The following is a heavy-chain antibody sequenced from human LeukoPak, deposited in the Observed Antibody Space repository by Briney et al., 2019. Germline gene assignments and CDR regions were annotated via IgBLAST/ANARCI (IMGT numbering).Heavy chain of an antibody. Sequence: GASVKVSCTASGYTFTIYGMNWVRQAPGQGLEWMGWINPNSGGTSYAQKFQGRVTMTRDMSTSTVYMELSSLRSEDAAVYYCARDLVDTAMAFNFDYWGQGTLVTVSS. CDR1: GYTFTIYG. CDR2: INPNSGGT. CDR3: ARDLVDTAMAFNFDY. V-gene: IGHV1-46*01. D-gene: IGHD5-18*01. J-gene: IGHJ4*02.